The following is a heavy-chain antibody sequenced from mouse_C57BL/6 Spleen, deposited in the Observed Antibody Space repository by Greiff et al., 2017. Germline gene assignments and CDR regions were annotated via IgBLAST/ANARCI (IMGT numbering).Heavy chain of an antibody. CDR1: GYAFSSYW. V-gene: IGHV1-80*01. CDR3: ARETVVSLDY. D-gene: IGHD1-1*01. CDR2: IYPGDGAT. J-gene: IGHJ2*01. Sequence: VKLQQSGAELVKPGASVKISCKASGYAFSSYWMNWVKQRPGKGLEWIGQIYPGDGATTYNGKFKGKATLTADKSSSTAYMQLSSLTSEDSAVYCCARETVVSLDYWGQGTTLTVSS.